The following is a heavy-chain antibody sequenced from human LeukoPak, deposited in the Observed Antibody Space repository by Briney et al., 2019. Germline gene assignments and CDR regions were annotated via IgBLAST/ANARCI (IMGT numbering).Heavy chain of an antibody. D-gene: IGHD1-14*01. Sequence: PGGSLRLSCAASGFTFSSYSMNWVRQAPGQGLEWVAVISYDGSNKYYADSVKGRFTISRDNSKNTLYLQMISLRAEDTAVYYCAKIRGNLRANYLDYWGQGTLVTVSS. CDR1: GFTFSSYS. CDR3: AKIRGNLRANYLDY. CDR2: ISYDGSNK. J-gene: IGHJ4*02. V-gene: IGHV3-30*18.